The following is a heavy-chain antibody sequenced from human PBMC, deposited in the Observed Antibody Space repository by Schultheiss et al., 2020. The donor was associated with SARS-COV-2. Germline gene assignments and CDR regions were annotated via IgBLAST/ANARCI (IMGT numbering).Heavy chain of an antibody. D-gene: IGHD2-15*01. CDR1: GFSFNTYT. V-gene: IGHV3-21*01. CDR2: ISSSSSYI. Sequence: GESLKISCAASGFSFNTYTMNWVRQAPGKGLEWVSSISSSSSYISYADSVKGRFTISRDNAKNSLYLQMNSLRAEDTAVYYCARVRSGANSPFDYWGQGTLVTVSS. J-gene: IGHJ4*02. CDR3: ARVRSGANSPFDY.